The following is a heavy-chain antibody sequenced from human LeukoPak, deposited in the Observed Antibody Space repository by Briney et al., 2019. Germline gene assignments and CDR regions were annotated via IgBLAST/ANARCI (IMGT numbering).Heavy chain of an antibody. D-gene: IGHD6-19*01. CDR1: GYTFTSYY. CDR3: ARTHSSGWYSVGYYYMDV. V-gene: IGHV1-18*04. CDR2: ISAYNGNS. J-gene: IGHJ6*03. Sequence: ASVKVSCKASGYTFTSYYMHWVRQAPGQGVEWMGWISAYNGNSNYAQKLQGRVTMTTDTSTSTAYMEVRSLRSDDTAVYYCARTHSSGWYSVGYYYMDVWGKGTTVTVSS.